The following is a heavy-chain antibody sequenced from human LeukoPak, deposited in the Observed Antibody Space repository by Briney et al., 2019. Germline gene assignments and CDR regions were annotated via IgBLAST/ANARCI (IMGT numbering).Heavy chain of an antibody. CDR3: ARGSPKHDS. V-gene: IGHV4-39*07. J-gene: IGHJ5*01. Sequence: PSETLSLTCTVSGGSISSSSYYWGWIRQPPGTGLEWIGSIYYSGSTYYNPSLKSRVTISVDTSKNQFSLKLSSVTAADTAVYYCARGSPKHDSWGQGTLVTVSS. CDR1: GGSISSSSYY. CDR2: IYYSGST.